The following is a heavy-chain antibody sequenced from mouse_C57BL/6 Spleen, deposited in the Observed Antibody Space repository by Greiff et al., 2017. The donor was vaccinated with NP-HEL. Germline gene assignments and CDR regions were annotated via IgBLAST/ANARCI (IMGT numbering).Heavy chain of an antibody. Sequence: EVHLVESGGGLVKPGGSLKLSCAASGFTFSSYAMSWVRQTPEKRLEWVATISDGGSYTYYPDNVKGRFTISRDNAKNNLYLQMSHLKSEDTAMYYCARDGGLRWFAYWGQGTLVTVSA. J-gene: IGHJ3*01. CDR2: ISDGGSYT. CDR3: ARDGGLRWFAY. D-gene: IGHD2-4*01. CDR1: GFTFSSYA. V-gene: IGHV5-4*01.